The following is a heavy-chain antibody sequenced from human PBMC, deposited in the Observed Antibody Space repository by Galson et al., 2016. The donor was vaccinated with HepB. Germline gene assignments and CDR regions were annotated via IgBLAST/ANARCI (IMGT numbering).Heavy chain of an antibody. D-gene: IGHD6-19*01. Sequence: SLRLSCAASGFNFNYFVMSWVRHTPGKGLEWVSAISADGANTYYADSVKGRFTISRDNIKNTLNLQMNSLRAEDTAVYYCAKGMQCLVLYYIDYWGQGTLVTVSS. CDR3: AKGMQCLVLYYIDY. J-gene: IGHJ4*02. V-gene: IGHV3-23*01. CDR2: ISADGANT. CDR1: GFNFNYFV.